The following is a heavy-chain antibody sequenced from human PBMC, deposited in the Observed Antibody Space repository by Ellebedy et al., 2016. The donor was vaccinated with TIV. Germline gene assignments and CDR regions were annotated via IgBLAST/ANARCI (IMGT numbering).Heavy chain of an antibody. CDR3: VKGGYDRSGYYAPPVEC. CDR2: IANDESGR. V-gene: IGHV3-30*18. J-gene: IGHJ4*02. D-gene: IGHD3-22*01. Sequence: PSETLSLTCAASGFAFSSYAMHWVRQAPGKGLEWVAVIANDESGRHYADSVKGRFTISRDNSKNTLDLQMNSLRVEDTAVYYCVKGGYDRSGYYAPPVECWGQGTLVTVSS. CDR1: GFAFSSYA.